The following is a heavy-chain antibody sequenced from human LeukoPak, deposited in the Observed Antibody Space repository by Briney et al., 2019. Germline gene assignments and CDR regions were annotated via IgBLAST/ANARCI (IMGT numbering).Heavy chain of an antibody. CDR2: ISHDGSNK. CDR1: GFTFSTFD. Sequence: GGSLRLSCAVSGFTFSTFDMHWVRQAPGKGLEWVAVISHDGSNKYHADSVKGRFTISRDNSKNTLYLQMNSLRGEDTAVYYCTRASSRYYYDNNGHHYYYGMDVWAQGTTVTVS. CDR3: TRASSRYYYDNNGHHYYYGMDV. J-gene: IGHJ6*02. D-gene: IGHD3-22*01. V-gene: IGHV3-30-3*01.